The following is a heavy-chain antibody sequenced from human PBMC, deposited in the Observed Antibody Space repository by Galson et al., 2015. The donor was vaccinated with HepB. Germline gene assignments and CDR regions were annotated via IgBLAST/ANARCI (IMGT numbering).Heavy chain of an antibody. CDR1: GFTFGDYA. CDR2: IRRNTYGATT. CDR3: AREAAGLGGYFDY. D-gene: IGHD6-13*01. J-gene: IGHJ4*02. V-gene: IGHV3-49*03. Sequence: SLRLSCASSGFTFGDYAVNWFRQAPGKGLESIGFIRRNTYGATTEYAASLKGRFSISRDDSKNIAHLQMNSLQTEDTAVYFCAREAAGLGGYFDYWGRGTLVTVSS.